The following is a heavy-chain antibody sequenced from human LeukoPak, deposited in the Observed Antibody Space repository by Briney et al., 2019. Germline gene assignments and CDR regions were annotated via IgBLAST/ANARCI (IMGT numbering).Heavy chain of an antibody. CDR1: GYTFTSYY. Sequence: ASVKVSCKASGYTFTSYYMHWVRQAPGQGLEWMGIINPSGGSTSYAQKFQGRVAMTRDTSTSTVYMELSSLRSEDTAVYYCARDPGAFGSGYRYFDYWGQGTLVTVSS. J-gene: IGHJ4*02. V-gene: IGHV1-46*01. CDR2: INPSGGST. D-gene: IGHD3-22*01. CDR3: ARDPGAFGSGYRYFDY.